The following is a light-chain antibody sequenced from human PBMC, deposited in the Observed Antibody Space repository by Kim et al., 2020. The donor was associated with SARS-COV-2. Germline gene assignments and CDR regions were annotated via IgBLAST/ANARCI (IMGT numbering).Light chain of an antibody. CDR1: KLGDKY. V-gene: IGLV3-1*01. Sequence: SYELTQPPSVSVSPGQTASITCSGDKLGDKYACWYQQKPGQSPVLVIYPDRRRPSGIPERFSGSNSGNTATLTISGTQAMAEADYSCQAWDSSTAVFGGG. J-gene: IGLJ2*01. CDR3: QAWDSSTAV. CDR2: PDR.